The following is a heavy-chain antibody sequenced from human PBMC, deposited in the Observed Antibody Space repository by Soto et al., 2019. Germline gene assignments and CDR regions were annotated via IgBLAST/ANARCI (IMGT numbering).Heavy chain of an antibody. D-gene: IGHD3-10*01. CDR3: ASGDGSGREPIDY. V-gene: IGHV4-30-4*01. Sequence: SETLSLTCTVSGGSISSGDYYWSWIRQPPGRGLEWIGYIYYSGSTYYNPSLKSRVTISVDTSKNQFSLKLSSVAAADTAVYDCASGDGSGREPIDYWGQGTLVTVSS. CDR1: GGSISSGDYY. CDR2: IYYSGST. J-gene: IGHJ4*02.